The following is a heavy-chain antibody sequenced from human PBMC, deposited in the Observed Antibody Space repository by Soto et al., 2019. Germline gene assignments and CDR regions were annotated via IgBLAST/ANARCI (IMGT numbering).Heavy chain of an antibody. D-gene: IGHD6-19*01. CDR1: GYPLTSSY. V-gene: IGHV1-2*02. CDR3: EPPPGDISGWYYFED. CDR2: ISPTIGGK. J-gene: IGHJ4*02. Sequence: GASVKVACTASGYPLTSSYIHWVRNAPGQGLEWMGRISPTIGGKNYAQRFQGRVTVTWDTSTNTAYMEINSLISVDTAVYSCEPPPGDISGWYYFEDWGQGTMVTFSS.